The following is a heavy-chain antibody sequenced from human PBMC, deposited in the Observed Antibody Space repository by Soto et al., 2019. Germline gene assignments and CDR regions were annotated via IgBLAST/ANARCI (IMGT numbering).Heavy chain of an antibody. CDR3: ARDGYYYGSGSYYNRPYGMDV. V-gene: IGHV3-13*01. J-gene: IGHJ6*02. CDR2: IGTAGDT. Sequence: QLGGSLRLSCAASGFTFSSYDMHWVRQATGKGPEWVSAIGTAGDTYYPGSVKGRFTISRENAKNSLYLQMNSLRAGDTAVYYCARDGYYYGSGSYYNRPYGMDVWGQGTTVTVSS. D-gene: IGHD3-10*01. CDR1: GFTFSSYD.